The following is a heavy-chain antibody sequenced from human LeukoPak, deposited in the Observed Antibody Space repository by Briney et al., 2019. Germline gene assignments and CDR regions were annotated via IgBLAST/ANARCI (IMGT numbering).Heavy chain of an antibody. CDR1: GGSISSYY. J-gene: IGHJ5*02. CDR3: ARGGALVGGWFDP. Sequence: SETLSLTCTVSGGSISSYYWSWIRQPPGKGLEWIGYIYYSGSTNYNPSLKSRVTISVDTSKNQFSLKLSSVTAADTAVYYCARGGALVGGWFDPWGQGTLVTVSS. CDR2: IYYSGST. D-gene: IGHD3-16*01. V-gene: IGHV4-59*01.